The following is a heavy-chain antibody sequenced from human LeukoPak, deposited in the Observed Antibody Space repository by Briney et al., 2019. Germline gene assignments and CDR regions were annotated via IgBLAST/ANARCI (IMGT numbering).Heavy chain of an antibody. CDR3: AKDRDFLLGARLFDY. CDR1: GFIVSNYG. J-gene: IGHJ4*02. CDR2: ISGSGGST. D-gene: IGHD2-8*02. Sequence: GGSLRLSCAASGFIVSNYGMHWVRQAPGKGLEWVSAISGSGGSTYYADSVKGRFTISRDNSKNTLYLQMNSLRAEDTAVYYCAKDRDFLLGARLFDYWGQGILVTVSS. V-gene: IGHV3-23*01.